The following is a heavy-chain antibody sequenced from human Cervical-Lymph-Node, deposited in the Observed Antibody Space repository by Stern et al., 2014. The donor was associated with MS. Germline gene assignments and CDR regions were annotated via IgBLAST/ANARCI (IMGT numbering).Heavy chain of an antibody. CDR2: IIPIFGTA. CDR3: ARDIAVAGTWGSAFDI. D-gene: IGHD6-19*01. J-gene: IGHJ3*02. V-gene: IGHV1-69*06. CDR1: GGTFSIYA. Sequence: QMQLVQSGAEVKKPWSSVKVSCKAAGGTFSIYAISWVRQAPGQGLEWMGGIIPIFGTANYAQKYQGRVTITADKSTTTAYMELSSLRSEDTAVYYCARDIAVAGTWGSAFDIWGQGTMVTVSS.